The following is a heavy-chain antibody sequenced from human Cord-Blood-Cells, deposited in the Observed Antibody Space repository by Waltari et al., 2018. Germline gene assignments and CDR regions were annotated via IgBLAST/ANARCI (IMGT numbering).Heavy chain of an antibody. D-gene: IGHD1-26*01. J-gene: IGHJ3*02. V-gene: IGHV1-24*01. CDR2: FVCEDGET. CDR3: ATDLYSGSYYAFDI. Sequence: QVQLVQSGAEVKKPGASVKVSCKVSGYTLTELSMHWVRQAPGKGLVWMGGFVCEDGETIYAQKFQGRGTITEDTSTDTAYMELSSLRSEDTAVYYCATDLYSGSYYAFDIWGQGTMVTVSS. CDR1: GYTLTELS.